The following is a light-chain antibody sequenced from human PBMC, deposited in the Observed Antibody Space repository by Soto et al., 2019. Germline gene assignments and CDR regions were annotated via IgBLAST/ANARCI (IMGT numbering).Light chain of an antibody. Sequence: DIVMTQSPDSLAVSLGERATINCKASQSVLNSSNNKNCLGWYQQKPGQPPKLLIYWASTRQSGVPDRFSGSGSVTDFTLTISSLQAEDVAVYYCQQSYGAPPYTFGQGTKLEIK. J-gene: IGKJ2*01. V-gene: IGKV4-1*01. CDR1: QSVLNSSNNKNC. CDR2: WAS. CDR3: QQSYGAPPYT.